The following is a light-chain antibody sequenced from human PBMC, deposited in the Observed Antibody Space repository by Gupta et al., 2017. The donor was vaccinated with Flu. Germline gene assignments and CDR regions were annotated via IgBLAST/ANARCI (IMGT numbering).Light chain of an antibody. CDR2: EVS. J-gene: IGLJ3*02. Sequence: QSALTQPPSASGSPGQSVTISCTGTSSDVGGYNYVSWYQQHPGNAPKLMIYEVSKRPAGVPDRFSGSKSGNTASLTVSGRQAEDEADYYCSAYAGSNFEVFGGGTKLTVL. CDR3: SAYAGSNFEV. V-gene: IGLV2-8*01. CDR1: SSDVGGYNY.